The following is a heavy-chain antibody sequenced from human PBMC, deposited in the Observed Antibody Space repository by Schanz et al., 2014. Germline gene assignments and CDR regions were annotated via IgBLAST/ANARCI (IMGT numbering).Heavy chain of an antibody. Sequence: EVQLLESGGGLVQPGGSLRLSCAASGFTFSSYAMSWVRQAPGKGLEWVSAISGSGGSTYYADSVKGRFTISRDNSKNTRYLQMSSQRAEDTAVYYCAKSQGSSIDSWGQGTLVTVSS. D-gene: IGHD6-13*01. CDR1: GFTFSSYA. J-gene: IGHJ4*02. CDR2: ISGSGGST. V-gene: IGHV3-23*01. CDR3: AKSQGSSIDS.